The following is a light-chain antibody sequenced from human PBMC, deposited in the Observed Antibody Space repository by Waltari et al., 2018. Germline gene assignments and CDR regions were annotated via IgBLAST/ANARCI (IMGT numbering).Light chain of an antibody. CDR2: SAS. J-gene: IGKJ2*01. Sequence: DIQLTQSPPYLSASVGDRVTITCRDSQTLTTYLNWYQYRPGTAPKFLLYSASNLETGVPSRFSGGGSGTDFTLTISGLQPDDFATYYCQQSKEVPFTFGQGTKLEIK. CDR1: QTLTTY. CDR3: QQSKEVPFT. V-gene: IGKV1-39*01.